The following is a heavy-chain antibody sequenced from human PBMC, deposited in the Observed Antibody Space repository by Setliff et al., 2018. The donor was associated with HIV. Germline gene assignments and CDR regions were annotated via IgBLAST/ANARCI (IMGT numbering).Heavy chain of an antibody. V-gene: IGHV2-5*02. D-gene: IGHD2-2*01. J-gene: IGHJ6*02. Sequence: SGPTLVNPTHTLTLTCTFSGFSLSTNGVGVGWIRQPPGKALEWLALIYWDDDKRYSPSLRSRLTMSRDNAKNSLYLQMNSLKAEDTAVYYCAREDQLLSGHYYYNGMDVWGQGTTVTVSS. CDR2: IYWDDDK. CDR1: GFSLSTNGVG. CDR3: AREDQLLSGHYYYNGMDV.